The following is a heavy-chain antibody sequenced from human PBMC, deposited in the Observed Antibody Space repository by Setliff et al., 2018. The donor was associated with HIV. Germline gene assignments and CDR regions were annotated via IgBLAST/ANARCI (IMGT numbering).Heavy chain of an antibody. J-gene: IGHJ4*02. D-gene: IGHD3-3*01. CDR1: GDSISGGGYF. Sequence: PSETLSLTCTVSGDSISGGGYFWSWVRQHPGKGLEWIGYIYYTRNTYYNPSLKSRITISIDTAKNQFSLNLNSVTAADTALYFCVTSEVGGASPFDYWGQGTLVTVSS. CDR2: IYYTRNT. CDR3: VTSEVGGASPFDY. V-gene: IGHV4-31*02.